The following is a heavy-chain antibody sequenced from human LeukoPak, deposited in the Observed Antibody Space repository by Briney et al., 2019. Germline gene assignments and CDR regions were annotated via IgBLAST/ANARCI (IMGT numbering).Heavy chain of an antibody. CDR3: AKGGGVSSWYYFDY. CDR2: IYYSGST. V-gene: IGHV4-59*12. D-gene: IGHD6-13*01. Sequence: SETLSLTCTVSGGSISSYYWSWIRQPPGKGLEWIGYIYYSGSTNYNPSLKSRVTISVDTSKNQFSLKLSSVTAADTAVYYCAKGGGVSSWYYFDYWGQGTLVTVSS. J-gene: IGHJ4*02. CDR1: GGSISSYY.